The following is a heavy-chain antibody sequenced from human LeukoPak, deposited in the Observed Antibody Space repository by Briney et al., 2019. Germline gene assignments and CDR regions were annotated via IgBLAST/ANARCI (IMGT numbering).Heavy chain of an antibody. CDR1: GGSFSGYY. V-gene: IGHV4-34*01. Sequence: SETLSLTCAVYGGSFSGYYWSWIRQPPGKGLEWIGEINHSGSTNYNPSLKSRITISVDTSKNQFSLKLSSVTAADTAVYYCARDASGSYNYWGQGTLVTVSS. J-gene: IGHJ4*02. CDR2: INHSGST. CDR3: ARDASGSYNY. D-gene: IGHD1-26*01.